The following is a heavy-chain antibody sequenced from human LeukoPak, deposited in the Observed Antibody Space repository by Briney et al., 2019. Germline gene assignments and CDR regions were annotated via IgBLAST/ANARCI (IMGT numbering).Heavy chain of an antibody. V-gene: IGHV4-59*01. CDR2: IYYSGST. CDR1: GGSISSYY. J-gene: IGHJ2*01. CDR3: ARVRSSRWYDPYWYFDL. D-gene: IGHD6-19*01. Sequence: PSETLSLTCTVSGGSISSYYWSWIRQPPWKGLEWIGYIYYSGSTNYNPSLKSRVTISVDTSKNQFSLKLSSVTAADTAVYYCARVRSSRWYDPYWYFDLWGRGTLVTVSS.